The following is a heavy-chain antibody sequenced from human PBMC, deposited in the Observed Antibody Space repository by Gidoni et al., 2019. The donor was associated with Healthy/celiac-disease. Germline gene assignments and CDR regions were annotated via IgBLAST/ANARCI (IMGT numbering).Heavy chain of an antibody. CDR1: GYSFTSYW. V-gene: IGHV5-51*01. Sequence: EVQLVQSGAEVKKPGESLKISCKGSGYSFTSYWIGWVRQMPGKGLEWMGIIYPGDSDTRYSPSFQGQVTISADKSISTAYLQWSSLKASDTAMYYCARRGSGSWGYSGYDYCFDYWGQGTLVTVSS. D-gene: IGHD5-12*01. CDR2: IYPGDSDT. CDR3: ARRGSGSWGYSGYDYCFDY. J-gene: IGHJ4*02.